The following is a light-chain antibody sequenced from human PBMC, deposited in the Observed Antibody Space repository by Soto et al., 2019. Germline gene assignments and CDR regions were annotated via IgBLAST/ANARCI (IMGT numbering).Light chain of an antibody. Sequence: EIVMTQSPATLSVSPGERATLSCRASQSVSSNLAWYQQKPGQAPRLLIYGASTRATGIPARFSGSGSGTEFTLTISSLQSEDFAVYSFQQYNNWPHTFGQGTKLEIK. CDR1: QSVSSN. V-gene: IGKV3-15*01. CDR2: GAS. J-gene: IGKJ2*01. CDR3: QQYNNWPHT.